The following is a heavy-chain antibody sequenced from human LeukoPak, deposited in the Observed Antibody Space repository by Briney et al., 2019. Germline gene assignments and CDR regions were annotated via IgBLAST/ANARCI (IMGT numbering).Heavy chain of an antibody. D-gene: IGHD3-16*01. CDR3: ARQRAMGYFDY. Sequence: ASVKVACKTSGYTFTGYYMHWVRQAPGQGLEWMGWINPNSGGTNYAQKIQGRVTMTTDTSTSTAYMELRSLRSDDTAVYYCARQRAMGYFDYWGQGTLVTVSS. J-gene: IGHJ4*02. CDR2: INPNSGGT. CDR1: GYTFTGYY. V-gene: IGHV1-2*02.